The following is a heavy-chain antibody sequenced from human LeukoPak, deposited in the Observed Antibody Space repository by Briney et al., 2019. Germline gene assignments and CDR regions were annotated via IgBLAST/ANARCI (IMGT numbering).Heavy chain of an antibody. J-gene: IGHJ3*02. Sequence: SETLSLTCTVSGGSISSGSYYWSWIRQPAGKGLEWIGRIYTSGSTNYNPSLKNRVTISVDTSKNQFSLKLSSVTAADTAVYYCARVSLDAFDIWGQGTMVTVSS. D-gene: IGHD3-16*02. CDR3: ARVSLDAFDI. CDR2: IYTSGST. CDR1: GGSISSGSYY. V-gene: IGHV4-61*02.